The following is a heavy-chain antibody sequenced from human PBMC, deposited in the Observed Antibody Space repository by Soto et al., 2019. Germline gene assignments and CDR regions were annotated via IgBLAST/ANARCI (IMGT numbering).Heavy chain of an antibody. D-gene: IGHD3-9*01. CDR3: AKDSWYFDL. V-gene: IGHV3-74*01. J-gene: IGHJ4*02. CDR1: GFIFSKFW. Sequence: PGGSIRLPCVAAGFIFSKFWLHWVSHVPGNRLLWVSFIDTSGHCTNYAKSVKGRFTSPRSNAKNTVPLQMNSLRVEDTGVYYCAKDSWYFDLWSQGSQITFSS. CDR2: IDTSGHCT.